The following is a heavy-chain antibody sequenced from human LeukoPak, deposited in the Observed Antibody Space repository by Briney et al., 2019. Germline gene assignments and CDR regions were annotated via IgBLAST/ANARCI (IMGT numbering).Heavy chain of an antibody. CDR3: ARQNARMDGSGSYDAFDI. J-gene: IGHJ3*02. CDR1: GYSFTSYW. V-gene: IGHV5-51*01. Sequence: GESLKISCKGSGYSFTSYWIGWVRQMPGKGLEWMGIIYPGDSDTRYSPSFQGQVTISADKSISTAYPQWSSLKASDTAMYYCARQNARMDGSGSYDAFDIWGQGTMVTVSS. CDR2: IYPGDSDT. D-gene: IGHD3-10*01.